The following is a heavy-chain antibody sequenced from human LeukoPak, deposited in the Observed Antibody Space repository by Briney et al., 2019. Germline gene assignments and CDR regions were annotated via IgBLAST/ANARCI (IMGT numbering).Heavy chain of an antibody. V-gene: IGHV3-33*06. CDR2: IWYDGSNK. CDR3: AKENYYDSSGYYGYYFDY. Sequence: GGSLRLSCAASGFTFSSYGMHWVRQAPGKGLEWVAVIWYDGSNKYYADSVKGRFTISRDNSKNTLYLQMNSLRAEDTAVYYCAKENYYDSSGYYGYYFDYWGQGTLVTVSS. CDR1: GFTFSSYG. D-gene: IGHD3-22*01. J-gene: IGHJ4*02.